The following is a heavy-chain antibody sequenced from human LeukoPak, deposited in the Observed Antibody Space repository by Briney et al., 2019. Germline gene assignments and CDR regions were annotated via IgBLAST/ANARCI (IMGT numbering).Heavy chain of an antibody. D-gene: IGHD4-17*01. Sequence: GGSLRLSCAASGFTFSSYEMNWVRQAPGKGLEWVSYISSSGSTIYYADSVKGRFTISRDNAKNSLYLQMNSLRAEGTAVYYCARDDYGDWFDPWGQGTLVTVSS. CDR3: ARDDYGDWFDP. J-gene: IGHJ5*02. CDR2: ISSSGSTI. CDR1: GFTFSSYE. V-gene: IGHV3-48*03.